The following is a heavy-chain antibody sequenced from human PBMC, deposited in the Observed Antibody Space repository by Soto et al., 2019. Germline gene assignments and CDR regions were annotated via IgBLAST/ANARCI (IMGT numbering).Heavy chain of an antibody. CDR2: IYYSGSP. CDR1: GGSISSGDYY. CDR3: ARDGSLSSDLSKDV. J-gene: IGHJ6*02. V-gene: IGHV4-30-4*01. D-gene: IGHD6-25*01. Sequence: SETLSLTCTVSGGSISSGDYYWSWIRQPPGKGLEWIGYIYYSGSPYSNPPLKGRFTISVDTSKNQFSLKLSSVAAADTAVYYCARDGSLSSDLSKDVWGQGTTVTVSS.